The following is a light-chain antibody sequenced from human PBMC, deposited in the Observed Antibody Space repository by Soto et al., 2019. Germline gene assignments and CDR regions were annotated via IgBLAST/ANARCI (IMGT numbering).Light chain of an antibody. J-gene: IGKJ4*01. CDR3: QQCGGSPPKVT. CDR1: QTVGSSY. Sequence: EIVLTQSPGTLSLSPGERATLSCRASQTVGSSYLAWYQQKPGQAPRLLIYGASTRAAGIPDRFSGSGSGPDFTLTINRLEPEDFAVYYCQQCGGSPPKVTFGGGTKVEIK. V-gene: IGKV3-20*01. CDR2: GAS.